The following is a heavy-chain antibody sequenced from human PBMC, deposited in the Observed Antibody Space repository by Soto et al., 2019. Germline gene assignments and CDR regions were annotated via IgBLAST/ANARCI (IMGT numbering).Heavy chain of an antibody. V-gene: IGHV3-33*01. CDR2: IWSAGNNK. J-gene: IGHJ4*02. CDR1: GFMFSNHG. Sequence: QVQLVESGGGVVQPGRSLRLSCAASGFMFSNHGMHWFRQAPGKGLEWVAVIWSAGNNKYYADSVKGRFTTSRDNSKNTVYLQMDSLRAEDTAVYYCVRGDNWNDEASDYWGQGTLVTVSS. D-gene: IGHD1-1*01. CDR3: VRGDNWNDEASDY.